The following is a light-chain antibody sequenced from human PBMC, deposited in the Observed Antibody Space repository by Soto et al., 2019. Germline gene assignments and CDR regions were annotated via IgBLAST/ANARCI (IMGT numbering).Light chain of an antibody. Sequence: QTVVTQEPSFSVSPGGTVTLTCGLSSGSVSTSYYPSWYQQNPGQAPRTLIYSTNTRSSGVPDRFSGSILGNKAALTITGAQADDESYYYCVLYMGSGLRVFGGGTKLTVL. V-gene: IGLV8-61*01. CDR2: STN. CDR3: VLYMGSGLRV. J-gene: IGLJ2*01. CDR1: SGSVSTSYY.